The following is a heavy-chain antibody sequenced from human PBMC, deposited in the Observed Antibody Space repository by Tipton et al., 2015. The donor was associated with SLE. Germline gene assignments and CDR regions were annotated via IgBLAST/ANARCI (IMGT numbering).Heavy chain of an antibody. CDR3: ARGESGSYLESFDH. V-gene: IGHV3-53*05. CDR2: IYVGGGT. J-gene: IGHJ4*02. Sequence: SLRLSCAASAFSVSAYHMTWVRQAPGKGLEWVSVIYVGGGTDYADSVKGRFTFSRDSSENTLYLQMNSLRAEDTAVYYCARGESGSYLESFDHWGQGTLVTVSS. CDR1: AFSVSAYH. D-gene: IGHD1-26*01.